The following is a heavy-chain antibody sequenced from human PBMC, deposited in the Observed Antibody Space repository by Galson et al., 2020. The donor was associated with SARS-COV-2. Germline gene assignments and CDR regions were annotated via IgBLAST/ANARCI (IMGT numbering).Heavy chain of an antibody. CDR1: GASNSSGGYS. V-gene: IGHV4-30-4*07. D-gene: IGHD2-21*02. CDR3: ARDGQRSGDGLLFVL. J-gene: IGHJ2*01. CDR2: LYYGGST. Sequence: TLSLTFAVSGASNSSGGYSWTWIRQPPGKGLEWIGFLYYGGSTSYNPSLKSRVTMSIDTSKNQFSLKLSAVTAADTAVYYCARDGQRSGDGLLFVLWGRGTLVTVSS.